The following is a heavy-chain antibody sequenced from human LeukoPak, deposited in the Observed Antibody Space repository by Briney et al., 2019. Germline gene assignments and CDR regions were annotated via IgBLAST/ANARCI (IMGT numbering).Heavy chain of an antibody. V-gene: IGHV3-48*01. D-gene: IGHD6-25*01. CDR2: ITSSSSTI. J-gene: IGHJ6*03. CDR1: GFTFSSYS. Sequence: PGGSLRLSCAASGFTFSSYSMSWVRQAPGKGLAWISYITSSSSTIHYADSVKGRFTISRDNAKNSLYLQMNSLRAEDTAVYYCARTRSGYNMDVWGKGTTVSVSS. CDR3: ARTRSGYNMDV.